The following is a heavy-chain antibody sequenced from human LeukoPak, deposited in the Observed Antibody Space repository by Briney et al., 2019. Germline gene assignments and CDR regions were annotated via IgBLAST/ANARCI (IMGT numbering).Heavy chain of an antibody. Sequence: PSETLSLTCTVSGGSISSYYWSWIRQPPGKGLEWIGYIYYSGSTNYNPSLKSRVTISVDTSKNQFSLKLSSVTAADTAVYYCARRAYYYGTIDAFDIWGQGTMVTVSS. D-gene: IGHD3-10*01. CDR2: IYYSGST. J-gene: IGHJ3*02. CDR1: GGSISSYY. CDR3: ARRAYYYGTIDAFDI. V-gene: IGHV4-59*01.